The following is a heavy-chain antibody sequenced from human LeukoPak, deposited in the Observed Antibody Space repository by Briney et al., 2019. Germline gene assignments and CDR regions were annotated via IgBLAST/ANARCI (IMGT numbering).Heavy chain of an antibody. Sequence: SETLSLTCTVSGGSISSGTYFWTWIRQPAGKGLEWVGRISTSGSTNYNPSLQSRVTISVDMSKNQFSLNLSSVTAADTAVYYCARSWGNDYYYYYMDVWGTGTTVTVSS. D-gene: IGHD7-27*01. CDR3: ARSWGNDYYYYYMDV. CDR2: ISTSGST. J-gene: IGHJ6*03. V-gene: IGHV4-61*02. CDR1: GGSISSGTYF.